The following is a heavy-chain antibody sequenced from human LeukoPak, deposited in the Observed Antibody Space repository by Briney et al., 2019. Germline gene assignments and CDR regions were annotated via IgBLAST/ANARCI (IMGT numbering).Heavy chain of an antibody. CDR3: ARDDQGYCSSTSCSQGAFDI. CDR2: INAGNGNT. Sequence: GASVKVSCKASGYTFTSYAMHWVRQAPGQRLEWMGWINAGNGNTKYSQKFQSRVTITRDTSASTAYMELSSLRSEDTAVYYCARDDQGYCSSTSCSQGAFDIWGQGTMVTVSS. V-gene: IGHV1-3*01. J-gene: IGHJ3*02. D-gene: IGHD2-2*01. CDR1: GYTFTSYA.